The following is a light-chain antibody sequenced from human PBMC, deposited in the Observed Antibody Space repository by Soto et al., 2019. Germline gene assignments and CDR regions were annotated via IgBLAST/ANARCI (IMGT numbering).Light chain of an antibody. CDR2: AAS. CDR3: QQYKNWHYT. CDR1: QRVSTN. J-gene: IGKJ2*01. Sequence: LVRTQSPATLPVSPGERATLSCRATQRVSTNLAVSQQKPGHAPRLLIYAASSRATGVPSRFSGSGSWTDFTLNISSLKYEDFALYDCQQYKNWHYTFGQGTRLEVK. V-gene: IGKV3-15*01.